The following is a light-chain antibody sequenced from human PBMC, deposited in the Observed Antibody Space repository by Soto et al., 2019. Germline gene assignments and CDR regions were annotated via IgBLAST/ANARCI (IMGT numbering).Light chain of an antibody. Sequence: QAVVTQPPSASGSPGQSVTISCTGTSSDVGGYNYVSWYQQHPGKAPKRMIYEVSKRPSGVPDRFSGSKSGNTASLTVSGLQAEDEADYYCSSYAGSNFVVFGGGTQLTVL. CDR2: EVS. J-gene: IGLJ2*01. V-gene: IGLV2-8*01. CDR1: SSDVGGYNY. CDR3: SSYAGSNFVV.